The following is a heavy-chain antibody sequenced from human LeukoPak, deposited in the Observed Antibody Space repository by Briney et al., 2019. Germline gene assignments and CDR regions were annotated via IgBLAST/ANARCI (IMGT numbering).Heavy chain of an antibody. CDR3: ARADRLHGGPYLIGP. CDR1: GYSFTDYY. CDR2: INPNSGGT. Sequence: ASVKVSCKTSGYSFTDYYMHWVRQAPGQGLEWMGWINPNSGGTSSAQKFQGRVTMTRDTSITTVYMEVSWLTSDDTAIYFCARADRLHGGPYLIGPWGQGTLVTVSS. J-gene: IGHJ5*02. D-gene: IGHD2-21*01. V-gene: IGHV1-2*02.